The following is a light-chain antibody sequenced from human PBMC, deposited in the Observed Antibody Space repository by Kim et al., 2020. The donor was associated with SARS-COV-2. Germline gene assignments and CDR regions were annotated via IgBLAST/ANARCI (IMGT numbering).Light chain of an antibody. Sequence: QSVLTQPPSVSAGPGQKVNISCSGSSSNIGSYYVSWYRQFPGTSPELLIYDNNKRPSGIPDRFSGSKSGRTASLDITGLQPGDEADYYCGTWDTSLLVGVFGGGTQLTVL. CDR2: DNN. CDR3: GTWDTSLLVGV. CDR1: SSNIGSYY. J-gene: IGLJ3*02. V-gene: IGLV1-51*01.